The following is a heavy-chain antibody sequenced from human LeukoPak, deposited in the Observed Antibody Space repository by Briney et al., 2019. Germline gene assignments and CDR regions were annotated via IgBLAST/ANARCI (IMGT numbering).Heavy chain of an antibody. CDR2: ISASGGST. V-gene: IGHV3-23*01. CDR1: EFTFNNYA. Sequence: GGSLRLSCAASEFTFNNYAMQWVRQAPGNGLEWVSGISASGGSTWYAGTVKGRFTISRDTSKNTVYLQMNSLRAEDTAVYYCAKYVSAKGPPYALDVWGQGTTVTVSS. CDR3: AKYVSAKGPPYALDV. J-gene: IGHJ6*02. D-gene: IGHD3-10*02.